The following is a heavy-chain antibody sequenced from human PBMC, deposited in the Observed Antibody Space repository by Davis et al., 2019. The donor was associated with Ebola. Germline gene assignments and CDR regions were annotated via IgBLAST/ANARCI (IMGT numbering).Heavy chain of an antibody. D-gene: IGHD2-15*01. V-gene: IGHV3-30*02. CDR1: GFTFSSYG. CDR3: AKDLGYCSGGSCLAYYYYGMDV. Sequence: GESLKISCAASGFTFSSYGMHWVRQAPGKGLEWVAVIWYDGSNKYYADSVKGRFTISRDNSKNTLYLQMNSLRAEDTAVYYCAKDLGYCSGGSCLAYYYYGMDVWGQGTTVTVSS. CDR2: IWYDGSNK. J-gene: IGHJ6*02.